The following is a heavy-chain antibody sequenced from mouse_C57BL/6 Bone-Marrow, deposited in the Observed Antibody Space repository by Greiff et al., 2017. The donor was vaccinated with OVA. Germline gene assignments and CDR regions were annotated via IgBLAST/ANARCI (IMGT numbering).Heavy chain of an antibody. CDR1: GFTFSDYY. CDR2: ISTGGGST. CDR3: AREGYYYGSSSWFAY. D-gene: IGHD1-1*01. Sequence: EVKLVESGGGLVQPGGSLKLSCAASGFTFSDYYMYWVRQTPEKRLEWVAYISTGGGSTYSPDTVKGRFTISRDNAKNTLYLQMSRLKSEDTAMYYCAREGYYYGSSSWFAYWGHGTLVTVSA. V-gene: IGHV5-12*01. J-gene: IGHJ3*01.